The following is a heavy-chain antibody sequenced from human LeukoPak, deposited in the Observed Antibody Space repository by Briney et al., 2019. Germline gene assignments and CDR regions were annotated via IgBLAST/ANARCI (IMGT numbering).Heavy chain of an antibody. CDR2: TNHSGST. D-gene: IGHD5-12*01. J-gene: IGHJ4*02. V-gene: IGHV4-34*01. CDR1: GGSFSGYY. Sequence: PSETLSLTCAVYGGSFSGYYWSWIRQPPGKGLEWIGETNHSGSTNYNPSLKSRVTISVDTSKNQFSLKLSSVTAADTAVYYCARARGYSGYGDYWGQGTLVTVSS. CDR3: ARARGYSGYGDY.